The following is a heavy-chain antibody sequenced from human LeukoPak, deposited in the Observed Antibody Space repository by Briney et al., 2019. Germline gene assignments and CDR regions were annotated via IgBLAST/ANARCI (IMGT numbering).Heavy chain of an antibody. J-gene: IGHJ4*02. CDR2: ISSSSTI. Sequence: PGGSLRLSCAASGFTFSSYSMNWVRQAPGKGLEWVSYISSSSTIYYADSAKGRFTSSRDNAKNSLYLQMNSLRAGDTAVYYCARGSTGYCSSTSCEDYWGQGTLVTVSS. CDR1: GFTFSSYS. V-gene: IGHV3-48*01. CDR3: ARGSTGYCSSTSCEDY. D-gene: IGHD2-2*01.